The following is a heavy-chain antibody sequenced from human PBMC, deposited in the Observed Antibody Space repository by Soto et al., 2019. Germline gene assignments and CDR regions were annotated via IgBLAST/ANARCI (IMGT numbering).Heavy chain of an antibody. V-gene: IGHV1-69*01. CDR2: IIPVVGTT. D-gene: IGHD3-16*01. Sequence: QAPLVQSGPEVKKPGSSVKVSCKDSGGLLSSFAISWVRQAPGQGLEWLGGIIPVVGTTYYAEKFQDRLTLTADESTNTASMDLSSVTSGDTAIFDCARGGGPYVCVNEFWGQGTLVTVSS. CDR3: ARGGGPYVCVNEF. CDR1: GGLLSSFA. J-gene: IGHJ4*02.